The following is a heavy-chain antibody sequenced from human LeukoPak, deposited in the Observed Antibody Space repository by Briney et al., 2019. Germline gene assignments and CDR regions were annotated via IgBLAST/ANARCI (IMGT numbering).Heavy chain of an antibody. D-gene: IGHD3-22*01. V-gene: IGHV1-18*01. CDR2: ISAYNGNT. CDR3: ATVGNYYDSSGYYVY. J-gene: IGHJ4*02. CDR1: GYTFTSYG. Sequence: ASVKVSCKASGYTFTSYGISWVRQAPGQGLEWMGWISAYNGNTNYAQKLQGRVTMTTDTSTSTAYMELRSLRSDDTAVYYCATVGNYYDSSGYYVYWGQGTLVTVSS.